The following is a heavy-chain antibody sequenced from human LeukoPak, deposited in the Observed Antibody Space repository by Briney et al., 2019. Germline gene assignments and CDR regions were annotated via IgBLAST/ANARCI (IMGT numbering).Heavy chain of an antibody. J-gene: IGHJ4*02. CDR1: GGTFSSYA. CDR3: APMANYGDYVRFDY. Sequence: GSSVKVSCKASGGTFSSYAISWVRQAPGQGLEWMGRIIPILGIANYAQKLQGRVTITADKSTSTAYMELSSLRSEDTAVYYCAPMANYGDYVRFDYWGQGTLVTVSS. D-gene: IGHD4-17*01. V-gene: IGHV1-69*04. CDR2: IIPILGIA.